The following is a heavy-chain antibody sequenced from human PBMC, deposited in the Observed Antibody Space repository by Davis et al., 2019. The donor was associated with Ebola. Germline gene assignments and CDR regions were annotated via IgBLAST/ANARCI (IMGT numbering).Heavy chain of an antibody. D-gene: IGHD5-24*01. CDR2: IRSKANSYAT. CDR3: TSSVEMATIGVDY. V-gene: IGHV3-73*01. Sequence: GESLKISCAASGFTFSGSAMHWVRQASGKGLEWVGRIRSKANSYATAYAASVKGRFTISRDDSKNTAYLQMNSLKTEDTAVYYCTSSVEMATIGVDYWGQETLVTVS. J-gene: IGHJ4*02. CDR1: GFTFSGSA.